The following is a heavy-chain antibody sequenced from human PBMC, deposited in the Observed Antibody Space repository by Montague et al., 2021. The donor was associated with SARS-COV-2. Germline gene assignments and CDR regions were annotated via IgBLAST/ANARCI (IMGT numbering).Heavy chain of an antibody. CDR2: INSDGSDT. CDR1: GFTFRNYW. CDR3: ARTDGSGDLVY. D-gene: IGHD2-21*02. V-gene: IGHV3-74*01. J-gene: IGHJ4*02. Sequence: SLRLSCAASGFTFRNYWMHWVRQVPGKGLVWVSRINSDGSDTNYADSVRGQYTMSRDNAKNTLSLEMHSLRVEDTAVYYCARTDGSGDLVYWGQGTLVTVSS.